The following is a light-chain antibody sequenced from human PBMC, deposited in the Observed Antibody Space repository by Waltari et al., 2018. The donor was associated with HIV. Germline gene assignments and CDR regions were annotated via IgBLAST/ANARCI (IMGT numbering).Light chain of an antibody. CDR3: AAWDDSLSGHWV. CDR2: RNN. V-gene: IGLV1-47*01. CDR1: SSNIGSNF. J-gene: IGLJ3*02. Sequence: QSVLTQPPSASGTPGQRVTISCSGSSSNIGSNFLYLYQKLPGTAPKLLIYRNNQRPSGVPDRFSGSKSGTSASLAISGLRSEDEADYYCAAWDDSLSGHWVFGGGTKVTVL.